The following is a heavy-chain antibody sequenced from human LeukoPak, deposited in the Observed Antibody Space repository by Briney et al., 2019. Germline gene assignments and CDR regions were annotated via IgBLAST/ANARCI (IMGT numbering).Heavy chain of an antibody. J-gene: IGHJ3*02. CDR3: ASQPPPMIFISDAFDI. D-gene: IGHD3-22*01. CDR1: GFTVSSNY. Sequence: PGGSLRLSCAASGFTVSSNYMSWVRQAPGKGLEWVSSISSSSSYIYYADSVKGRFTISRDNAKNSLYLQMNSLRAEDTAVYYCASQPPPMIFISDAFDIWGQGTMVTVSS. V-gene: IGHV3-21*01. CDR2: ISSSSSYI.